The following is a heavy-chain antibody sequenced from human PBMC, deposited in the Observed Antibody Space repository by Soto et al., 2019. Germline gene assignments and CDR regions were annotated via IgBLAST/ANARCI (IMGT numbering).Heavy chain of an antibody. CDR3: VKKYDSGIRYYSGLDV. Sequence: GGSLRLSCVATGFTFSTYAVGWVRQAPGEGLEWASRITSGGHTYYTDSVKGRFTISRDDPKNTLYLEMNSLRAGDTATYYCVKKYDSGIRYYSGLDVWGQGTTVTVSS. CDR2: ITSGGHT. V-gene: IGHV3-23*01. CDR1: GFTFSTYA. J-gene: IGHJ6*02. D-gene: IGHD3-10*01.